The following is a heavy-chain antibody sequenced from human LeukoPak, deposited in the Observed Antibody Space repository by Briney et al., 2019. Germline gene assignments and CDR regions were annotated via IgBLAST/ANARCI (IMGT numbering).Heavy chain of an antibody. J-gene: IGHJ4*02. V-gene: IGHV3-11*01. CDR2: VSSNAGTT. CDR3: ARDRIEFVRHRSFAY. CDR1: GFTFSDYY. Sequence: GRTLSLSCAASGFTFSDYYMSWIRQGPGTGMELVSSVSSNAGTTYYADSVKSRFTISRDSAKNSLYLQMNTLRAEDTPVYYSARDRIEFVRHRSFAYWGQGALVTVSS.